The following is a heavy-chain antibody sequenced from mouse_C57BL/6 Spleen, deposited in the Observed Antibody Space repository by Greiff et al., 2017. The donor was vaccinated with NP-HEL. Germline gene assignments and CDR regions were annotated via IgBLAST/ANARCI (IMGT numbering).Heavy chain of an antibody. V-gene: IGHV1-74*01. CDR3: AIGNFEGGSYGAY. CDR2: IHPSDSDT. CDR1: GYTFTSYW. J-gene: IGHJ3*01. Sequence: VQLQQPGAELVKPGASVKVSCKASGYTFTSYWMHWVKQRPGQGLEWIGRIHPSDSDTNYNQKFKGKATLTVDKSSSTAYMQLSSLTSEDSAVYYCAIGNFEGGSYGAYWGQGTLVTVSA. D-gene: IGHD1-1*01.